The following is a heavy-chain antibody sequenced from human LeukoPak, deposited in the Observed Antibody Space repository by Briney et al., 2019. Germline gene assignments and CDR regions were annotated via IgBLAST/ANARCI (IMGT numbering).Heavy chain of an antibody. D-gene: IGHD6-6*01. CDR1: GFTFSSYA. V-gene: IGHV3-23*01. CDR3: AKGREQLRKLLGWSPYFDY. Sequence: GGSLRLSCAASGFTFSSYAMSWVRQAPGKGLEWDSAISGSGGSTYYADSVKGRFTISRDNSKNTLYLQMNSLRAEDTAVYYCAKGREQLRKLLGWSPYFDYWGQGTLVTVSS. J-gene: IGHJ4*02. CDR2: ISGSGGST.